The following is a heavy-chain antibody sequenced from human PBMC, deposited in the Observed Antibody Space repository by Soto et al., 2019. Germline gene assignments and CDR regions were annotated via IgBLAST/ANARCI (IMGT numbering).Heavy chain of an antibody. J-gene: IGHJ6*03. Sequence: ASVKVSCKASGYTFTSYDINWVRQATGQGLEWMGWMNPNSGNTGYAQKFQGRVTMTRNTSISTAYMELSSLRSEDTAVYYCGRRRYAFWTMDVWGKGTTVPVSS. CDR1: GYTFTSYD. CDR3: GRRRYAFWTMDV. V-gene: IGHV1-8*01. D-gene: IGHD3-3*01. CDR2: MNPNSGNT.